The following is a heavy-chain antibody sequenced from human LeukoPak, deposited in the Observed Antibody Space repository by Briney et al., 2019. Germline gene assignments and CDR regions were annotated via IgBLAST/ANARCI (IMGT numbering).Heavy chain of an antibody. J-gene: IGHJ4*02. CDR2: IIPILGIA. CDR1: GYTFTSYD. Sequence: SVKVSCKASGYTFTSYDINWVRQAPGQGLEWMGRIIPILGIANYAQKFQGRVTITADKSTSTAYMELSSLRSEDTAVYYCARENIVVVVAALEYYFDYWGQGTLVTVSS. CDR3: ARENIVVVVAALEYYFDY. V-gene: IGHV1-69*04. D-gene: IGHD2-15*01.